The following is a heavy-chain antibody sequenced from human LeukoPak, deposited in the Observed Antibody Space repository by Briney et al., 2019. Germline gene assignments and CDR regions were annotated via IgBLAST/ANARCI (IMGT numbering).Heavy chain of an antibody. CDR3: ARDSPCGGSCYTYYYGMDV. CDR2: IYYSGST. Sequence: SETLSLTCTVSGGSVSSGSYYWSWIRQPPGKGLEWIGYIYYSGSTNYNPSLKSRVTISVDTSKNQFSLMLSSVTAADTAVYYCARDSPCGGSCYTYYYGMDVWGKGTTVTVSS. J-gene: IGHJ6*04. V-gene: IGHV4-61*01. D-gene: IGHD2-15*01. CDR1: GGSVSSGSYY.